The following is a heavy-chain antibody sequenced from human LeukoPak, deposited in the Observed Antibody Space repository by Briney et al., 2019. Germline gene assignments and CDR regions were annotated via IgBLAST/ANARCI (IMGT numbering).Heavy chain of an antibody. CDR1: GFTVSSNY. CDR2: IYTGGST. J-gene: IGHJ6*03. V-gene: IGHV3-66*02. CDR3: ARATFWSGYQRDSWYMDV. Sequence: PGGSLRLSCAASGFTVSSNYMSWVRQAPGKGLEWVSVIYTGGSTYYADSVKGRFIISRDNSKNTLYLQMNSLRAEDTAVYYCARATFWSGYQRDSWYMDVWGKGTPVTVSS. D-gene: IGHD3-3*01.